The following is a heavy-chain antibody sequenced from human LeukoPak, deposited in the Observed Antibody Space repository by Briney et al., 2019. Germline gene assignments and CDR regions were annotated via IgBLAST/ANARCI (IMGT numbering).Heavy chain of an antibody. CDR1: GGSISSYY. CDR3: ARGGQPNYDILTGSIPFDY. Sequence: MTSETLSLTCTVSGGSISSYYWSWIRQPPGKGLEWIGYTYYSGSTNYNPSLKSRVTISVDTSKNQFSLKLSSVTAADTAVYYCARGGQPNYDILTGSIPFDYWGQGTLVTVSS. CDR2: TYYSGST. J-gene: IGHJ4*02. V-gene: IGHV4-59*01. D-gene: IGHD3-9*01.